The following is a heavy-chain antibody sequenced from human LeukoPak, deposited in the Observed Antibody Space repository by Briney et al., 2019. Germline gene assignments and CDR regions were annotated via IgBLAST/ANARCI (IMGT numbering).Heavy chain of an antibody. CDR1: GFTFGDYA. CDR2: IRSKAYGGTT. D-gene: IGHD6-19*01. J-gene: IGHJ4*02. Sequence: TGGSLRLSCTASGFTFGDYAMSWFRQAPGKGLEWVGFIRSKAYGGTTEYAASVKGRFTISRDDSKSIAYLQMNSLKTEDTAVYYCTRGVYKYSSGPIVGRLVDYWGQGTLVTVSS. V-gene: IGHV3-49*03. CDR3: TRGVYKYSSGPIVGRLVDY.